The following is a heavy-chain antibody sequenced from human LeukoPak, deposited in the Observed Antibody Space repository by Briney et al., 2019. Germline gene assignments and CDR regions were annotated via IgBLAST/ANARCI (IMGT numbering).Heavy chain of an antibody. CDR2: IHQVGSEI. V-gene: IGHV3-7*01. Sequence: PGGSLRLSCEVSGFTFSAYWMSWVRQPPGKGLEFVANIHQVGSEIHYVDSVRGRFTISRDNVKSLLYLQMNSLRAEDTAVCYCAREAASLVRGVMSANDYWGQGTLVTVSS. J-gene: IGHJ4*02. CDR1: GFTFSAYW. CDR3: AREAASLVRGVMSANDY. D-gene: IGHD3-10*01.